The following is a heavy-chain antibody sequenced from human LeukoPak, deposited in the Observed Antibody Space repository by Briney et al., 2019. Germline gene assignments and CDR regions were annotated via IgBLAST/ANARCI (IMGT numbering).Heavy chain of an antibody. J-gene: IGHJ4*02. V-gene: IGHV3-21*01. CDR1: GFTFRDYA. CDR3: ARHAVDYAPFDY. Sequence: GGSLRLSCAASGFTFRDYAMNWVRQAPGKGLEWVSSISSSSSYIYYADSVKGRFTISRDNAKNSLYLQMNSLRAEDTAVYYCARHAVDYAPFDYWGQGTLVTVSS. CDR2: ISSSSSYI. D-gene: IGHD4-17*01.